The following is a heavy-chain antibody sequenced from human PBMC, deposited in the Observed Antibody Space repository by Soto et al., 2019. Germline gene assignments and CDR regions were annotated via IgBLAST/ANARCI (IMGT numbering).Heavy chain of an antibody. Sequence: SETLSLTCTVSGGSVSSGSYYWSWIRQPPGKGLEWIGYIYYSGSTNYNPSLKSRVTISVDTSKNQFSLKLSSVTAADTAVYYCARDFTQHYCSGGSCYSPYCYYYMVVWCKGTTVTVSS. CDR1: GGSVSSGSYY. CDR3: ARDFTQHYCSGGSCYSPYCYYYMVV. J-gene: IGHJ6*03. D-gene: IGHD2-15*01. V-gene: IGHV4-61*01. CDR2: IYYSGST.